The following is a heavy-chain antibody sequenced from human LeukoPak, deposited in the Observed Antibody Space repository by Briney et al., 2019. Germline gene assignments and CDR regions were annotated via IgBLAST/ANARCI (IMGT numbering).Heavy chain of an antibody. Sequence: ASVKVSCKASGGTFSSYAISWVRQAPGQGLEWMGWINPNSGDTNFAQNFQGRVTMTRDTSISTAYMELSRLRSDDTAVYYCARDQGGYYSSSWVFDYWGQGTLVTVSS. D-gene: IGHD6-13*01. J-gene: IGHJ4*02. CDR3: ARDQGGYYSSSWVFDY. CDR1: GGTFSSYA. V-gene: IGHV1-2*02. CDR2: INPNSGDT.